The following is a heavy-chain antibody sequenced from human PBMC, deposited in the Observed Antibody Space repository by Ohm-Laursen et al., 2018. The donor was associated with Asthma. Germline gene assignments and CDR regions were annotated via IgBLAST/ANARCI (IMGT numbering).Heavy chain of an antibody. Sequence: SLRLSCTASGFIFSSYGMHWVRQPPGKGLEWLAMISYDGRNKFYTESVQGRLIISRDNSKNTLYLLMNSLRVEDAAVYYCARGSGYTPGINADSWGQGTRVTVSS. V-gene: IGHV3-30*03. D-gene: IGHD1-14*01. J-gene: IGHJ4*02. CDR3: ARGSGYTPGINADS. CDR2: ISYDGRNK. CDR1: GFIFSSYG.